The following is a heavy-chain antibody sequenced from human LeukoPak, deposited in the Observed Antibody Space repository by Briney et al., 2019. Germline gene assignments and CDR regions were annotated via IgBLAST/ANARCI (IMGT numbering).Heavy chain of an antibody. CDR3: AREGYYDYVWGSYRSFDY. Sequence: GGSLRLSCAASGFTFSSYAMSWVRQAPGKGLEWVSAISGSGGSTYYADSVKGRFTISRDNSKNTLYLQMNSLRAEDTAVYYCAREGYYDYVWGSYRSFDYWGQGTLVTVSS. V-gene: IGHV3-23*01. D-gene: IGHD3-16*02. CDR1: GFTFSSYA. CDR2: ISGSGGST. J-gene: IGHJ4*02.